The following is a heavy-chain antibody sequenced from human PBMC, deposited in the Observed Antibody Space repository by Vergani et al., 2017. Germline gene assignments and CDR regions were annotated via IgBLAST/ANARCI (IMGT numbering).Heavy chain of an antibody. CDR3: ARHGNNDSSGYYYGFDY. V-gene: IGHV4-30-4*01. J-gene: IGHJ4*02. CDR1: GGSISSGDYY. D-gene: IGHD3-22*01. Sequence: QVQLQESGPGLVKTSQTLSLTCTVSGGSISSGDYYWSWIRQPPGKGLEWIGYIYYSGSTYYNPSLKSRVTISVDTSKNQFSLQLSSVTAADTAVYYCARHGNNDSSGYYYGFDYWGQGTLVTVSS. CDR2: IYYSGST.